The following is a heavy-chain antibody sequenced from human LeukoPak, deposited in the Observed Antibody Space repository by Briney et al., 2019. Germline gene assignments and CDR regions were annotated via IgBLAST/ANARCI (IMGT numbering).Heavy chain of an antibody. Sequence: GASVKVSCKASGYTFTGYYMHWVRQAPGQGLEWMGWISAYNGNTNYAQKLQGRVTMTTDTSTSTAYMELRSLRSDDTAVYYCALYCSSTSCYLDAFDIWGQGTMVTVSS. CDR1: GYTFTGYY. D-gene: IGHD2-2*01. CDR2: ISAYNGNT. CDR3: ALYCSSTSCYLDAFDI. V-gene: IGHV1-18*04. J-gene: IGHJ3*02.